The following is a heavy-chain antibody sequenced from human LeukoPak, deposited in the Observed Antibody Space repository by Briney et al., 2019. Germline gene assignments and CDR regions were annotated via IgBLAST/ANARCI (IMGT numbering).Heavy chain of an antibody. J-gene: IGHJ4*02. D-gene: IGHD3-22*01. Sequence: ASVKVSCKASGYTFTGYYMRWVRQAPGQGLEWMGWINPNSGGTNYAQKFQGRVTMTRDTSISTAYMELSRLTSDDTAVYYCAKEVHYYDSSDYFPLGYWGQGTLITVSS. V-gene: IGHV1-2*02. CDR3: AKEVHYYDSSDYFPLGY. CDR2: INPNSGGT. CDR1: GYTFTGYY.